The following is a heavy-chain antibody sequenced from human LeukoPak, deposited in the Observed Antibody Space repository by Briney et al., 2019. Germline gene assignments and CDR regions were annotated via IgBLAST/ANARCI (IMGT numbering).Heavy chain of an antibody. CDR2: INHSGST. J-gene: IGHJ4*02. CDR3: ATRLY. V-gene: IGHV4-34*01. Sequence: PSETLSLTCGVYGGSFSGYYWSWIRQPPGKGLEWIGEINHSGSTNYNPSLKSRVTMSVDTSKNQFSLNLISVTAADTAVYYCATRLYWGQGALVTVSS. CDR1: GGSFSGYY.